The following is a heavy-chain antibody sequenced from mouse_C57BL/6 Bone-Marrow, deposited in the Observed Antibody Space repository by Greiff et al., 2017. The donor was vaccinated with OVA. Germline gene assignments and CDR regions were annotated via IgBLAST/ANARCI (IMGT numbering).Heavy chain of an antibody. CDR3: TREGFITTVVAFPFDY. D-gene: IGHD1-1*01. Sequence: EVHLVESGEGLVKPGGSLKLSCAASGFTFSSYAMSWVRQTPEKRLEWVAYISSGGDYIYYVDTVKGRFTISRDNARNTLYLQMSSLKSEDTAMYYCTREGFITTVVAFPFDYWGQGTTLTVSS. CDR2: ISSGGDYI. CDR1: GFTFSSYA. V-gene: IGHV5-9-1*02. J-gene: IGHJ2*01.